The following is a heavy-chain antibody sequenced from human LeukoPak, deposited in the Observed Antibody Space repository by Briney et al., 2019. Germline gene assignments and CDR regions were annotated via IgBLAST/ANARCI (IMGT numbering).Heavy chain of an antibody. D-gene: IGHD2-15*01. J-gene: IGHJ4*02. Sequence: GGSLRLSCAASGFTFSSYEMNWVRQAPGKGLEWVSYISSSGSTIYYADSVKGRFTISRDNSKNTLYLQMNSLRAEDTAVYYCARAPRGLVVPGFDYWGQGTLVTVSS. CDR2: ISSSGSTI. CDR3: ARAPRGLVVPGFDY. V-gene: IGHV3-48*03. CDR1: GFTFSSYE.